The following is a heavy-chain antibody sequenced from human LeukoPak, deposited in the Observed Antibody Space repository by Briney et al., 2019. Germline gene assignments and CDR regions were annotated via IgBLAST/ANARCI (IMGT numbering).Heavy chain of an antibody. CDR1: GGSISSSSYY. J-gene: IGHJ4*02. D-gene: IGHD6-19*01. CDR3: ASQDYSSGWYYFDY. Sequence: SETLSLTCTVSGGSISSSSYYWGWLRQPPGKGLGWFGGIDYSGSTYYNPSLKRRVTMSVDTSKNQFSLKLNSVTAADTAVYYCASQDYSSGWYYFDYWGQGTLVTVSS. CDR2: IDYSGST. V-gene: IGHV4-39*01.